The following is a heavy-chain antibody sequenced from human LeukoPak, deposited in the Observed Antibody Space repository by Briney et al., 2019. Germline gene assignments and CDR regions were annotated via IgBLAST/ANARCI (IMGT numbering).Heavy chain of an antibody. Sequence: SETLSLTCSVSGGSISSYYWSWIRQPAEKGLEWIGRVYSSGSTNYNPSLKSRVTMSVDTSKNQISLKLSSVTAADTAVYYCAGVDPYYYYYGMDVWGQGTTVTVSS. D-gene: IGHD3-9*01. CDR3: AGVDPYYYYYGMDV. CDR1: GGSISSYY. V-gene: IGHV4-4*07. CDR2: VYSSGST. J-gene: IGHJ6*02.